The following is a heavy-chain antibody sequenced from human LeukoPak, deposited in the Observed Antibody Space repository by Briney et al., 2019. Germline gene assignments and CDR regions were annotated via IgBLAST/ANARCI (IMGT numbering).Heavy chain of an antibody. CDR1: GFTFSSYG. V-gene: IGHV3-30*18. Sequence: GGSLRLSCAASGFTFSSYGMHWVRQAPGKGLEWVAVISYDGSNKYYADSVKGRFTISRDNSKNTLYLQMNNLRAEDTAVYYCAKDHYYGSGSYFPFDYWGQGTLVTVSS. J-gene: IGHJ4*02. CDR3: AKDHYYGSGSYFPFDY. CDR2: ISYDGSNK. D-gene: IGHD3-10*01.